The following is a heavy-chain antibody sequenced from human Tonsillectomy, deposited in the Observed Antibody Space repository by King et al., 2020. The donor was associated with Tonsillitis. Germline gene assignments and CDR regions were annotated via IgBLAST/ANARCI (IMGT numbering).Heavy chain of an antibody. CDR1: GFTFSDYG. CDR3: ARDRSVADIGAIPWFDP. D-gene: IGHD2-2*02. Sequence: VQLVESGGGVVQPGTSLRLSCAASGFTFSDYGFHWVRLAPGKGLEWWAVVSYDGSDIKYADSVKVRFTISRDNYKKTVYLQMSSLSAEDTALYYCARDRSVADIGAIPWFDPGGQGDLVTGSS. J-gene: IGHJ5*02. V-gene: IGHV3-33*05. CDR2: VSYDGSDI.